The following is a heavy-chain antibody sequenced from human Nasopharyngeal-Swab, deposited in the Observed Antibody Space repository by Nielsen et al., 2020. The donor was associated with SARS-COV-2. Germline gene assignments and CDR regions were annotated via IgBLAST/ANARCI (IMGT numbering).Heavy chain of an antibody. J-gene: IGHJ4*02. CDR3: AKDFYSSGSTPFFFDY. V-gene: IGHV3-48*04. Sequence: GGSLRLSCAASGFTFSSYSMNWVRQAPGKGLEWVSYISSSSSTIYYADSVKGRFTISRDNAKNSLYLQMNSLRAEDTALYYCAKDFYSSGSTPFFFDYWGQGTLVTVSS. CDR1: GFTFSSYS. D-gene: IGHD6-19*01. CDR2: ISSSSSTI.